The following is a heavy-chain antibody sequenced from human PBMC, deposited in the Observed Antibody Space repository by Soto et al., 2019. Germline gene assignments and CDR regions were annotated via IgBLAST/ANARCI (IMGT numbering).Heavy chain of an antibody. Sequence: SVKVSCKASGGPFSSYAISWVRQAPGQGLEWMGGIIPIFGTANYAQKFQGRVTITADESTSTAYMELSSLRSEDTAVYYCASRSIVGVYYYYYGMDVWGQGTTVTVSS. V-gene: IGHV1-69*13. CDR2: IIPIFGTA. CDR3: ASRSIVGVYYYYYGMDV. D-gene: IGHD1-26*01. J-gene: IGHJ6*02. CDR1: GGPFSSYA.